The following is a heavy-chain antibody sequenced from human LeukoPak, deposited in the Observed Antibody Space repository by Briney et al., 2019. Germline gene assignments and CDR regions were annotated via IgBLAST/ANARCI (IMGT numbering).Heavy chain of an antibody. J-gene: IGHJ4*02. CDR1: GFTFSGYA. Sequence: PGGSLRLSCVASGFTFSGYALSWVRQAPGKGLEWVSYISSGGSTIYYADSVKGRFTISRDNAKNSLYLQMSSLRAEDTAVYYCARGRLVYSYGHPSRYFDYWGQGTPVTVSS. CDR2: ISSGGSTI. V-gene: IGHV3-11*01. CDR3: ARGRLVYSYGHPSRYFDY. D-gene: IGHD5-18*01.